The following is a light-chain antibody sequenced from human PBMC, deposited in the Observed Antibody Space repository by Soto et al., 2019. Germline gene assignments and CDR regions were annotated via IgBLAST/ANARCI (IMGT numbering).Light chain of an antibody. CDR2: AAS. V-gene: IGKV1-27*01. Sequence: DIKMTQSPSSLSASVGDRVTITCRATQDISNYLAWYQQKPGKVPNLLIYAASTLQSGVPSRFSGSGSGTDFTLNISSLQPEDVATYYCQKYNSATPWTFGQGNKVDI. J-gene: IGKJ1*01. CDR1: QDISNY. CDR3: QKYNSATPWT.